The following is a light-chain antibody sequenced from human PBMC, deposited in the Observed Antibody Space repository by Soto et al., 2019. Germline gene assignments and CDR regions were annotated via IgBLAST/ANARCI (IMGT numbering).Light chain of an antibody. V-gene: IGLV2-14*01. J-gene: IGLJ1*01. CDR1: SSDVGGYHY. CDR2: EVT. CDR3: SAYTTRSAV. Sequence: QSVLTQPASVSGSPGQSITISCTGTSSDVGGYHYVSWYQQLPGKAPKLMIYEVTKRPSGVSNRFSGSKSDNTASLTISGLQAEDEADYYCSAYTTRSAVFGTGTKSPS.